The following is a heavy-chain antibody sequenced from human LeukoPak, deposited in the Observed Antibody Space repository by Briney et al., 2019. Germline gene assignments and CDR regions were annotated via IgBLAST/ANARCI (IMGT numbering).Heavy chain of an antibody. CDR3: ARGLTSAVGRNYFDY. D-gene: IGHD6-19*01. Sequence: SQTLSLTCTVSGGSISSGGYYWSWIRQPPGKGLEWIGYIYHSGSTYYNPSLKSRVTISVDRSKNQFSLKLSSVTAADTAVYYCARGLTSAVGRNYFDYWGQGTLVTVSS. CDR2: IYHSGST. J-gene: IGHJ4*02. CDR1: GGSISSGGYY. V-gene: IGHV4-30-2*01.